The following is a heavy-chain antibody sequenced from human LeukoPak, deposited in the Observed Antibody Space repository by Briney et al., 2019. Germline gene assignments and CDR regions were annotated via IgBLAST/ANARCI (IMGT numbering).Heavy chain of an antibody. CDR2: INPSGGST. Sequence: ASVKVSCKASGYTFTSYYMHWVRQAPGQGLEWMGIINPSGGSTSYAQKFQGRVTMTRDTSISTAYMELSRLRSDDTAVYYCARDGAGSSSSVYFDYWGQGTLVTVSS. CDR3: ARDGAGSSSSVYFDY. D-gene: IGHD6-6*01. CDR1: GYTFTSYY. V-gene: IGHV1-46*01. J-gene: IGHJ4*02.